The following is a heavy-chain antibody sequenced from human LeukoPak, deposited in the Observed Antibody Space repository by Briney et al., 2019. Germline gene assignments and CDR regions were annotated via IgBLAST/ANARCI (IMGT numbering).Heavy chain of an antibody. Sequence: GASVKVSCKASGYTFTSYAMNWVRQAPGQGLEWMGGIIPIFGTANYAQKFQGRVTITADESTSTAYMELSSLRSEDTAVYYCARGSNDFWSGYYYYYYYMDVWGKGTTVTVSS. CDR1: GYTFTSYA. V-gene: IGHV1-69*13. CDR3: ARGSNDFWSGYYYYYYYMDV. D-gene: IGHD3-3*01. CDR2: IIPIFGTA. J-gene: IGHJ6*03.